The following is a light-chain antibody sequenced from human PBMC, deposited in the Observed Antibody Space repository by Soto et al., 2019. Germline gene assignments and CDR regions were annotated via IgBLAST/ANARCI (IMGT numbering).Light chain of an antibody. CDR2: GTT. CDR1: QSVYNLY. Sequence: EIVLTQSPGSLSLSPGETATLSCRASQSVYNLYLAWYQQRPGQAPRLLINGTTSRATGIADRFSGSGSETDFTLTISILEPEDSAVYFCQQYDISPYTFGQGTKLEIK. J-gene: IGKJ2*01. CDR3: QQYDISPYT. V-gene: IGKV3-20*01.